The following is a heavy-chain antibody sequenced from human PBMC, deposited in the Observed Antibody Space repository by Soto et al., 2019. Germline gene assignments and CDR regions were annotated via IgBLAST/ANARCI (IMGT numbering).Heavy chain of an antibody. CDR1: GFTFSNYA. D-gene: IGHD3-16*01. Sequence: QVQLVESGGGVVQPGRSLRLSCAASGFTFSNYAMHWVRQAPGKGLQWVSSISFDGSNKYYVDSVKGRFTISRDNSKNTLYLEVDSLRAEDTAVYYCAKDRRVGNGCNLGFDYWGQGTLVTVSS. CDR3: AKDRRVGNGCNLGFDY. V-gene: IGHV3-30-3*01. CDR2: ISFDGSNK. J-gene: IGHJ4*02.